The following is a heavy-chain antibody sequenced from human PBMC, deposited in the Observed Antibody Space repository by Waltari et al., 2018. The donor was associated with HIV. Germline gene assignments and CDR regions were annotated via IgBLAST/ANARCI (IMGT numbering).Heavy chain of an antibody. CDR3: ARLASRDFWSGYYNWFDP. Sequence: QVQLVQSGAEVKKPGSSVKVSCKAAGGTFSSYAISWVRQAPGQGLEWMGGIIPIFGTANYAQKFQGRVTITADESTSTAYMELSSLRSEDTAVYYCARLASRDFWSGYYNWFDPWGQGTLVTVSS. D-gene: IGHD3-3*01. CDR1: GGTFSSYA. J-gene: IGHJ5*02. CDR2: IIPIFGTA. V-gene: IGHV1-69*12.